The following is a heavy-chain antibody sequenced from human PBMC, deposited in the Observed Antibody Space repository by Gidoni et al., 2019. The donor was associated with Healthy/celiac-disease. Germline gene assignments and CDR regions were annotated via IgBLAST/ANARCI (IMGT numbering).Heavy chain of an antibody. Sequence: VQLQESGPGLVKPSASLSFTCTVSGGSISSSTCWSWVRQPPGTGLEWIGEIYHSGSTNYNPSLKSRVTISVDKSKNQFSLKLSSVTAADTAVYYCARVSGDDFWSGYYAPYFDYWGQGTLVTVSS. J-gene: IGHJ4*02. V-gene: IGHV4-4*02. CDR2: IYHSGST. CDR3: ARVSGDDFWSGYYAPYFDY. CDR1: GGSISSSTC. D-gene: IGHD3-3*01.